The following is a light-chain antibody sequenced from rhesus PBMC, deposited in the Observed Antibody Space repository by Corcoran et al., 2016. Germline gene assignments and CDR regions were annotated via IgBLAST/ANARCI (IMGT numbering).Light chain of an antibody. CDR3: QQHDNSPFT. CDR1: QGISNW. J-gene: IGKJ3*01. CDR2: RAT. V-gene: IGKV1-69*01. Sequence: DIQMTQSPSSLSASVGDRVTITCRASQGISNWLAWYQQKPGKALKLLIYRATNLETEFPSRFSGSGSGTDFTVTISSLQPEDIATYYCQQHDNSPFTFGPGTKLDIK.